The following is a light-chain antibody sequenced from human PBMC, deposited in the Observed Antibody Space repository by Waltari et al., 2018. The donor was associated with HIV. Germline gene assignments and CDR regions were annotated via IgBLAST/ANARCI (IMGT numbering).Light chain of an antibody. V-gene: IGLV1-47*01. CDR3: ATWDDSLSGPV. J-gene: IGLJ3*02. CDR2: RNN. Sequence: QSVLTQPPSASGTPGQRVTISCSGSSSNIGNNYVYWYQPLPGTAPKLLIYRNNRLPSGVPDRFAGSKSDTSASLSIRGLRSEDEADYFCATWDDSLSGPVFGGGTKLTVL. CDR1: SSNIGNNY.